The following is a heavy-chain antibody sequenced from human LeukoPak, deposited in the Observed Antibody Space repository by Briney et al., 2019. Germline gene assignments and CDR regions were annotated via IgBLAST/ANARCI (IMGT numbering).Heavy chain of an antibody. Sequence: GGSLRLSCAASGFTFRSFEINWVRQAPGKGLEWVSYVSSSGSTIYYADSLKGRFTVSRDNAKNSLYLQMNSLRAEDTAVYYCARDRGGNSGRDAFDIWGQGTMVTVSS. D-gene: IGHD4-23*01. CDR3: ARDRGGNSGRDAFDI. CDR2: VSSSGSTI. J-gene: IGHJ3*02. V-gene: IGHV3-48*03. CDR1: GFTFRSFE.